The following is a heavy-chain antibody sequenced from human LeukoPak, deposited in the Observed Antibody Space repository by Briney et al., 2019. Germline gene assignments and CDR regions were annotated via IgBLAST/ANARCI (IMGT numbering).Heavy chain of an antibody. Sequence: SQTLSLTCAISGDSVSSNSVAWNWIRQSPSRGLEWLGRTNYRSKWYNDYALSVKSRITINPDTSKNQFSLRLTSVTAADTAVYFCARGVRASWYRLDFWGQGTLVTVSS. D-gene: IGHD6-13*01. CDR1: GDSVSSNSVA. CDR2: TNYRSKWYN. V-gene: IGHV6-1*01. CDR3: ARGVRASWYRLDF. J-gene: IGHJ4*02.